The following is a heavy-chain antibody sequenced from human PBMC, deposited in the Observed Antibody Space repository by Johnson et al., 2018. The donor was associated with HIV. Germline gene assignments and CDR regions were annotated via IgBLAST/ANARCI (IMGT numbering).Heavy chain of an antibody. V-gene: IGHV3-30*02. D-gene: IGHD1-26*01. Sequence: QVQLVESGGGVVQPGGSLRLSCAASGFTFNTYGMDWVRQAPGKWLEWVAFIRYDGNSKYYIDSVKGRFTVSRDNSKNTLYLQMKSLRPEDTAVYYCAKESKWESRTPHAFDMWGQGTMVTVSS. CDR3: AKESKWESRTPHAFDM. CDR1: GFTFNTYG. CDR2: IRYDGNSK. J-gene: IGHJ3*02.